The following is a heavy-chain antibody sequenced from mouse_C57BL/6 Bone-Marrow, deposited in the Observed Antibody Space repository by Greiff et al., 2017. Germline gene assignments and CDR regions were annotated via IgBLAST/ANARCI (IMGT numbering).Heavy chain of an antibody. J-gene: IGHJ2*01. CDR1: GYSFTSYY. V-gene: IGHV1-66*01. CDR2: IYTGGGNN. Sequence: VQLQESGPELVKPGPSVTISCKATGYSFTSYYIHWVKQRPGQGLEWIGCIYTGGGNNNYNEKFKGKATLTAATSYRTAYLQLSSLTSEDAAVYYCARELQYYFDYWGQGTTLTVSS. D-gene: IGHD2-12*01. CDR3: ARELQYYFDY.